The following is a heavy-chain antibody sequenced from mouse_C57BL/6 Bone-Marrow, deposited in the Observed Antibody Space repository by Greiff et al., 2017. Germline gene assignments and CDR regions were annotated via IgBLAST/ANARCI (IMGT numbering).Heavy chain of an antibody. CDR2: IYPGNSDT. V-gene: IGHV1-5*01. D-gene: IGHD1-1*01. CDR1: GYTFTSYW. Sequence: EVQLQQSGTVLARPGASVKMSCKTSGYTFTSYWMHWVKQRPGQGLEWIGAIYPGNSDTSYNQKFKGKAKLTAVTSASTAYMELSSLTNEDSAVYYCTSDYYGSERDYAMDYWGQGTSVTVSS. CDR3: TSDYYGSERDYAMDY. J-gene: IGHJ4*01.